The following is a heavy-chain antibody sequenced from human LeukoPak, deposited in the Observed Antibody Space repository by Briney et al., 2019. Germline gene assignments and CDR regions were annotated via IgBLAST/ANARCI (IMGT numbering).Heavy chain of an antibody. D-gene: IGHD3-10*01. J-gene: IGHJ4*02. CDR3: ARQPPYYPFDY. CDR2: IYYSGST. CDR1: GGSISSYY. V-gene: IGHV4-59*08. Sequence: SETLSLTCTVSGGSISSYYWSWIRQPPGKGLEWIGYIYYSGSTNYNPSLKSRVTISVDTSKNQFSLKLSSVTAADTAVYYRARQPPYYPFDYWGQGTLVTVSS.